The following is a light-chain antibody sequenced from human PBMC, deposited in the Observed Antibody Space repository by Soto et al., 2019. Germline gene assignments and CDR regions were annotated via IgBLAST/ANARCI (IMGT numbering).Light chain of an antibody. Sequence: AIHLTQSPSSLSASVGYRFTITCRASQGIRSALAWYQQKPGKAPKLLIYDASSLESGVPSRFRGSGSGTDFTLTISSLQPEDFETYSCLQHYSYPWTFGQGTKVDIK. J-gene: IGKJ1*01. CDR3: LQHYSYPWT. V-gene: IGKV1-13*02. CDR1: QGIRSA. CDR2: DAS.